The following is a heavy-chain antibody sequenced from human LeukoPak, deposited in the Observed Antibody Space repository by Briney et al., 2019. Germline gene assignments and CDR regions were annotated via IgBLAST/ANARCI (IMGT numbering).Heavy chain of an antibody. J-gene: IGHJ4*02. CDR1: VGSITNYY. CDR2: IYISGMI. V-gene: IGHV4-4*07. Sequence: PSGTLSLTCTVSVGSITNYYWAWIRQSPGRGLEWIGRIYISGMIHYNPSLESRVTMSVDTSKSQFSLNLSSVTAADTAIYYCARDPFRSSFDYWGQGTLVTVSS. D-gene: IGHD3-3*01. CDR3: ARDPFRSSFDY.